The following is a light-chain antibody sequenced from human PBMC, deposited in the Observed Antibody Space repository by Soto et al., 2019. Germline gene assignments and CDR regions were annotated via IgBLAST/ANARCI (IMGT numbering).Light chain of an antibody. Sequence: EIVCTQSPGTLSLSPGERATLSCRASQSVDSSYLPSYHQRPGQAPRLLIYGASSRATGIPDRFSGRGSGTDFTLTISRLEPEDFAVYYCQHFGSSRGTFGQGTKVDIK. J-gene: IGKJ1*01. CDR2: GAS. V-gene: IGKV3-20*01. CDR1: QSVDSSY. CDR3: QHFGSSRGT.